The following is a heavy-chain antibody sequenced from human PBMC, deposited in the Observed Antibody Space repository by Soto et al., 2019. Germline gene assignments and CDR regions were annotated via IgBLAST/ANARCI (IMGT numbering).Heavy chain of an antibody. CDR3: AKELTLAVAGPDY. CDR1: VFTFNSYG. D-gene: IGHD6-19*01. J-gene: IGHJ4*02. V-gene: IGHV3-30*18. CDR2: ISYDGSNK. Sequence: GGSLRLYCAASVFTFNSYGMHWVRQAPGKGLEWVAVISYDGSNKYYADSVKGRFTISRDNSKNTLYLQMNSLRAEDTAVYYCAKELTLAVAGPDYSGQGTLVTVPA.